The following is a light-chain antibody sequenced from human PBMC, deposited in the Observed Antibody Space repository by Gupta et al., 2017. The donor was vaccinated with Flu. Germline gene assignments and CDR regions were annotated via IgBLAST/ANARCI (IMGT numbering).Light chain of an antibody. CDR3: QQYNIWPLWT. V-gene: IGKV3-15*01. Sequence: APLSVSPGERATVSCRASETVSDNLAWYQQKPGQAPRLLIYGASTRATGIPARFSGSGSGTEFTLTISSLQSEDSAVYYCQQYNIWPLWTFGRGTKVEIK. J-gene: IGKJ1*01. CDR2: GAS. CDR1: ETVSDN.